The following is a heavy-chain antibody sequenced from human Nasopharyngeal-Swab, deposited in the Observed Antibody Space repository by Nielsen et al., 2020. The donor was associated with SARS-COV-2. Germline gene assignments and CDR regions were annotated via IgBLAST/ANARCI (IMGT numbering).Heavy chain of an antibody. D-gene: IGHD4-17*01. Sequence: EALKISSTVSGGSISSYYWSWIRQPPGKGLEWIGYIYYSGSTNYNPSLKSRVTISVDTSKNQFSLKLSSVTAADTAVYYCARDLLYGDFYYYYGMDVWGQGTTVTVSS. CDR1: GGSISSYY. V-gene: IGHV4-59*01. CDR2: IYYSGST. CDR3: ARDLLYGDFYYYYGMDV. J-gene: IGHJ6*02.